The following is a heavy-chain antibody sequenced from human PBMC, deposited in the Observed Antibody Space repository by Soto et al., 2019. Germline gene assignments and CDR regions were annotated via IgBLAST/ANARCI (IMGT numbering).Heavy chain of an antibody. D-gene: IGHD1-7*01. V-gene: IGHV4-59*04. J-gene: IGHJ4*02. Sequence: PSETLSLTCTVSGGSISSYYWSWIRQPPGKGLEWIGYIYYSGSTYYNPSLKSRVTISVDTSKNQFSLKLSSVTAADTAVYYCARRGRGAGTFFGWGQGALVTVSS. CDR1: GGSISSYY. CDR2: IYYSGST. CDR3: ARRGRGAGTFFG.